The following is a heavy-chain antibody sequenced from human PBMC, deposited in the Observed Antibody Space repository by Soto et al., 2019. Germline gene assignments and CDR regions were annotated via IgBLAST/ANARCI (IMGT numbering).Heavy chain of an antibody. Sequence: QITLKESDPTLVKPTQTLTLTCTFSGFSLDSPAVGVNWIRQPPGKALEWLGLIYWDDDKQYNPSLKSRLTITRDTAKNQVVLTMTNMDPVDTATEYCAHGSGWLSDYWGQGTLVTVSS. J-gene: IGHJ4*02. V-gene: IGHV2-5*02. CDR1: GFSLDSPAVG. CDR3: AHGSGWLSDY. CDR2: IYWDDDK. D-gene: IGHD6-19*01.